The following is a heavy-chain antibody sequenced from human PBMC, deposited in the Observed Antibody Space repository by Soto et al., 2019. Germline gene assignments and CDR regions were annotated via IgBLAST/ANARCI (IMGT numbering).Heavy chain of an antibody. D-gene: IGHD3-16*02. V-gene: IGHV4-31*02. J-gene: IGHJ4*02. Sequence: SETLSLTCTVSGGSISSGGYYWSWIRQHPGKGLEWIGYIYYSGSTYYNPSLKSRVTISVDTSKNQFSLKLSSVTAADTAVYYCARDGPFSTRGSYRLDYWGQGTLVTVSS. CDR1: GGSISSGGYY. CDR3: ARDGPFSTRGSYRLDY. CDR2: IYYSGST.